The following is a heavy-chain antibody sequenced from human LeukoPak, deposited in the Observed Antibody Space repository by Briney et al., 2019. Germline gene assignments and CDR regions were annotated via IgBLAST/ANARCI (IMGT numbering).Heavy chain of an antibody. V-gene: IGHV1-24*01. CDR2: FDPEDGEA. Sequence: ASVKVSCKVSRYTLTELSMHWVRQAPGKGLEWMGGFDPEDGEAISAQKFQGRVTMTEDTSTDTAYMELSSLRSEDTAVYYCATAKRSFGELLYFGYWGQGTLVTVSS. CDR3: ATAKRSFGELLYFGY. J-gene: IGHJ4*02. D-gene: IGHD3-10*01. CDR1: RYTLTELS.